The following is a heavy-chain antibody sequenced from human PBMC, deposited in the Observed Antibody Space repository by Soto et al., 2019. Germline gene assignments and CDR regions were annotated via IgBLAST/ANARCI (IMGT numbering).Heavy chain of an antibody. Sequence: GGSLRLSCAASGFTFSSYAMHWVRQAPGKGLEWVAVISYDGSNKYYADSVKGRFTISGDNSKNTLYLQMNSLRAEDTAVYYCARDRTGGDYWGQGTLVTVSS. CDR3: ARDRTGGDY. V-gene: IGHV3-30-3*01. D-gene: IGHD1-26*01. CDR1: GFTFSSYA. J-gene: IGHJ4*02. CDR2: ISYDGSNK.